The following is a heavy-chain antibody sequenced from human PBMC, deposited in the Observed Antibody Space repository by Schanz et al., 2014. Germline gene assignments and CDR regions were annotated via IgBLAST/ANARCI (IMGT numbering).Heavy chain of an antibody. CDR2: ISSDSSTI. D-gene: IGHD3-10*01. V-gene: IGHV3-48*04. CDR3: ARDGFGGYLDS. Sequence: EVQLVESGGGLVQPGGSLRLSCSASGFTFSIYSMNWVRQAPGKGLEYVSYISSDSSTIHYADSVNSRFAISRDNAENSVYLQMNSLRAEDTAVYYCARDGFGGYLDSWGQGTLVTVSS. CDR1: GFTFSIYS. J-gene: IGHJ4*02.